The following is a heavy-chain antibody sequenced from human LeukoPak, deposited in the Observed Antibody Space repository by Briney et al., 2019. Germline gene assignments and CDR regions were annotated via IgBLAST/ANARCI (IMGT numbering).Heavy chain of an antibody. CDR3: AKDGPWRELLGY. CDR1: GFTFSSYA. J-gene: IGHJ4*02. Sequence: QTGGSLRLSCAASGFTFSSYAMSWVRQAPGKGLEWVSAISGSGGSTHYADSVKGRFTISRDNSKNTLYLQMNSLRAEDTAVYYCAKDGPWRELLGYWGQGTLVTVSS. CDR2: ISGSGGST. V-gene: IGHV3-23*01. D-gene: IGHD1-26*01.